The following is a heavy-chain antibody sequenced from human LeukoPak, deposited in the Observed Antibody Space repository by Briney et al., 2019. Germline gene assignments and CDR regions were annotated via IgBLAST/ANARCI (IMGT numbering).Heavy chain of an antibody. CDR3: ARCPYDSTGYYSVPSHLDY. V-gene: IGHV3-7*01. J-gene: IGHJ4*02. Sequence: GGSLRLSCAASGFTFSTYWMTWVRQAPGKGLEWVANIKQDGSAKYYVDSLRGRFSISRDNVKNSLFLQMNSLSAEDTAVYYCARCPYDSTGYYSVPSHLDYWGQGTLATVSS. CDR1: GFTFSTYW. CDR2: IKQDGSAK. D-gene: IGHD3-22*01.